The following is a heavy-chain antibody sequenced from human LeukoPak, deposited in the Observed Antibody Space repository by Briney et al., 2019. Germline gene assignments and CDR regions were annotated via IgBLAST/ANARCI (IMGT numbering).Heavy chain of an antibody. CDR2: ISSRGDEV. V-gene: IGHV3-11*01. Sequence: GGSLRLSCEASRFSFGDYYMGWIRQAPGKGLEWISYISSRGDEVYYIDSVRGRFTTSRDNAKNSLYLEMTSLKIEDTAMYYCVSDSGIGGAFGIWGQGTRVTVSS. CDR1: RFSFGDYY. J-gene: IGHJ3*02. D-gene: IGHD2-21*01. CDR3: VSDSGIGGAFGI.